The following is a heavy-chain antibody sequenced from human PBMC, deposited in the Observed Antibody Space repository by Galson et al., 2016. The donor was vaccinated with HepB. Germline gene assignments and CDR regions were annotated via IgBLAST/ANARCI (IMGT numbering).Heavy chain of an antibody. CDR1: GFSIRTYW. CDR2: ISDVGGKT. V-gene: IGHV3-7*03. Sequence: SLRLSCAASGFSIRTYWMQWVRLVPGKGLEWVASISDVGGKTYHVDSVKGRFTISRDTAKNSLYLQMNSLRAEDTAVYFCARVITFYDLMDCWGQGAVVTVSS. D-gene: IGHD3-3*01. CDR3: ARVITFYDLMDC. J-gene: IGHJ4*02.